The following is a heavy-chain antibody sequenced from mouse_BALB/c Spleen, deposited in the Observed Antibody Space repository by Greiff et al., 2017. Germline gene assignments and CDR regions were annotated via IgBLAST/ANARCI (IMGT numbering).Heavy chain of an antibody. CDR3: ARSLLRTAWFAY. D-gene: IGHD1-2*01. CDR2: IDPANGNT. Sequence: EVKLQESGAELVKPGASVKLSCTASGFNIKDTYMHWVKQRPEQGLEWIGRIDPANGNTKYDPKFQGKATITADTSSNTAYLQLSSLTSEDTAVYYCARSLLRTAWFAYWGQGTLVTVSA. J-gene: IGHJ3*01. V-gene: IGHV14-3*02. CDR1: GFNIKDTY.